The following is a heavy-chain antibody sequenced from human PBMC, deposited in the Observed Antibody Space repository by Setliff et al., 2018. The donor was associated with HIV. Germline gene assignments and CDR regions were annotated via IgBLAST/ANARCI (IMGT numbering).Heavy chain of an antibody. Sequence: GESLKISCAPSGLTFGSYAMSWVRQAPGKGLEWVSVISGSGDSTVYADSLKGRFTISRDNSKNTLYLQMNSLRAEDTAVYSCAKTLPTLYPPHDYYFAMDVWGQGTTVTVSS. CDR3: AKTLPTLYPPHDYYFAMDV. V-gene: IGHV3-23*01. D-gene: IGHD2-15*01. J-gene: IGHJ6*02. CDR1: GLTFGSYA. CDR2: ISGSGDST.